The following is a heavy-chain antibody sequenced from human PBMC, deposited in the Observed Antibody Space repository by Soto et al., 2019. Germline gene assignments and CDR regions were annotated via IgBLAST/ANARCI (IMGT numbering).Heavy chain of an antibody. CDR2: ISAYNGNT. D-gene: IGHD6-6*01. Sequence: ASVKVSRKASGYTFTSYDISWVRQAPGQGREWMGWISAYNGNTNYAQKLQGRVTMTTDTSTSTAYMELRILRSQDTAVYYCARSSGSAYWFDPWGQGTLVTVSP. V-gene: IGHV1-18*01. CDR3: ARSSGSAYWFDP. CDR1: GYTFTSYD. J-gene: IGHJ5*02.